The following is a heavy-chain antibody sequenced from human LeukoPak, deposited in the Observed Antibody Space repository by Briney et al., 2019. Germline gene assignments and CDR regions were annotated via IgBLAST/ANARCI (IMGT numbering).Heavy chain of an antibody. CDR2: IYPSDSDS. CDR1: GYSFTNYW. V-gene: IGHV5-51*03. D-gene: IGHD2-2*01. J-gene: IGHJ6*03. Sequence: GESLKISCKGSGYSFTNYWIGWVRQMPGKGLEWMGIIYPSDSDSRYSPSFQGQVTISADKSISTAYLQWRSLKASDTAMYFCARGPYCSTTSCYSPYYYYYMDVWAKGPRSPSP. CDR3: ARGPYCSTTSCYSPYYYYYMDV.